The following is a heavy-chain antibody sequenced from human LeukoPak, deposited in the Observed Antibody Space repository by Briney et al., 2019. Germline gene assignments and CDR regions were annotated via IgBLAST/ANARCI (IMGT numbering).Heavy chain of an antibody. CDR2: IIPILGIA. V-gene: IGHV1-69*04. J-gene: IGHJ6*02. Sequence: ASVKVSCKASGGTFSSYAISWVRQAPGQGLEWMGRIIPILGIANYAQKFQGRVTITADKSTSTAYMELSSLRSEDTAVYYCAGDLRDIVVVPAPPIGMDVWGQGTTVTVSS. CDR1: GGTFSSYA. D-gene: IGHD2-2*01. CDR3: AGDLRDIVVVPAPPIGMDV.